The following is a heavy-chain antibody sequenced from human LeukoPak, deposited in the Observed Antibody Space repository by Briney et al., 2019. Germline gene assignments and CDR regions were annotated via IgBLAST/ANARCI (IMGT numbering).Heavy chain of an antibody. J-gene: IGHJ4*02. Sequence: PSETLSLTCTVSGGSISSSSYYWGWIRQPPGKGLEWIGSIYYSGSTYYNPSLKSRVTISVDTSKNQFSLKLSSVTAADTAVYYCARSTIHDYGGNDFDYWGQGTLVTVSS. CDR1: GGSISSSSYY. CDR2: IYYSGST. V-gene: IGHV4-39*01. CDR3: ARSTIHDYGGNDFDY. D-gene: IGHD4-23*01.